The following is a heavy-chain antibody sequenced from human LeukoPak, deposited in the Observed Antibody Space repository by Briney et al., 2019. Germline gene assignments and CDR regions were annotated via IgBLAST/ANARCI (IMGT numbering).Heavy chain of an antibody. CDR3: ARGEVPPHYFDY. V-gene: IGHV1-2*02. CDR2: INPNGGGT. CDR1: GYTFTGYY. J-gene: IGHJ4*02. Sequence: ASVKVSCKASGYTFTGYYMHWVRQAPGQGLEWMGWINPNGGGTNYAQKFQGRVTITADESTSTAYMELSSLRSEDTAVYYCARGEVPPHYFDYWGQGTLVTVSS.